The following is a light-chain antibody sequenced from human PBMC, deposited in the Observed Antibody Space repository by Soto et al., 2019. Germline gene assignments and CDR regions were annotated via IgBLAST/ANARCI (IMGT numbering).Light chain of an antibody. V-gene: IGKV3-15*01. J-gene: IGKJ5*01. CDR1: QTVSSN. CDR3: QQYNNWPPIT. Sequence: EIVMTQSPATLSVSPGERATLSCRASQTVSSNLAWSQQKPGQAPKLLIYGASTRATGIPARFSGSGSGTEFTLTISSLQSEDFAVYYCQQYNNWPPITFGQGTRREIK. CDR2: GAS.